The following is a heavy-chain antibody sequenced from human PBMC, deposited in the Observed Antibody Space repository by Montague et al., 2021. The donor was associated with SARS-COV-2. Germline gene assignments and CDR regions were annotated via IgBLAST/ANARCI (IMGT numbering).Heavy chain of an antibody. CDR1: GFTFSSYA. CDR3: AKDLEEFITIFGVVTKLQHGIDV. V-gene: IGHV3-23*03. CDR2: IYSGGSST. J-gene: IGHJ6*02. Sequence: SLRLSCAASGFTFSSYAMSWVRQAPGKGLEWVSVIYSGGSSTYYADSVKGRFTISRDNSKNTLYLQMDSLRAEYTAVYYCAKDLEEFITIFGVVTKLQHGIDVWGQGTMVTVSS. D-gene: IGHD3-3*01.